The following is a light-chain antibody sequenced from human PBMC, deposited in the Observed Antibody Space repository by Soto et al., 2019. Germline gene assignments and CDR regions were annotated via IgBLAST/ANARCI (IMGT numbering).Light chain of an antibody. CDR2: AAS. CDR3: QQSYSFPWT. J-gene: IGKJ1*01. CDR1: QGISSY. V-gene: IGKV1-9*01. Sequence: DIQLTQSTAFLSASLGDRVTITCRASQGISSYLAWYQQKPGKAPKLLIYAASTLQSGVPSRFSGSGYGTEFNLTISSLQTDDFATYYCQQSYSFPWTFGQGTKVDIK.